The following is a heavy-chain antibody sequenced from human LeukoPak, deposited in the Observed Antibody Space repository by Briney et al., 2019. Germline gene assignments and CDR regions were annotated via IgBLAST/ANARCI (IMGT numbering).Heavy chain of an antibody. J-gene: IGHJ5*02. CDR2: ISSSGSTI. V-gene: IGHV3-48*03. D-gene: IGHD3-10*01. CDR1: GFTFSSYE. Sequence: GGSLRLSCAASGFTFSSYEMNWVRQAPGKGLEWVSYISSSGSTIYYADSVKGRFTISRDNAKNSLYLQMNSLRAEDTAVYYCARESWFGEGTTWGRGTLVTVSS. CDR3: ARESWFGEGTT.